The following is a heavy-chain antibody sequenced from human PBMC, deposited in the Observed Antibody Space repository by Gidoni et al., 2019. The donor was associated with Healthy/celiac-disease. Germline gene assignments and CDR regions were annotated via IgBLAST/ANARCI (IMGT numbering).Heavy chain of an antibody. CDR2: ISAYNGKT. D-gene: IGHD2-21*02. CDR3: ARGSIGVVTGGMDV. V-gene: IGHV1-18*01. CDR1: VYTITSYG. J-gene: IGHJ6*02. Sequence: HVQLVQSGAEVKKPGASVKVSCKASVYTITSYGISWVRQAPGQGLEWMGWISAYNGKTNYAQKQQGRVTMTTDTSTSTEYMELRSLRSDDTAVYYCARGSIGVVTGGMDVWGQGTTVTVSS.